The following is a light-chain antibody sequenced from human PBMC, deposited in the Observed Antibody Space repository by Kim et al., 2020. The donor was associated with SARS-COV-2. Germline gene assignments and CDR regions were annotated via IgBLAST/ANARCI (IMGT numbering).Light chain of an antibody. Sequence: PGQCLPLSCSGSISHIGSIYVYCSPQLPGTAPTLLIYRNDQRPSGVPDLFSGSKSGTSASLAISGLRSEDEAEYYCAALDDSLSVFGGGTQLTVL. V-gene: IGLV1-47*01. CDR2: RND. CDR3: AALDDSLSV. CDR1: ISHIGSIY. J-gene: IGLJ3*02.